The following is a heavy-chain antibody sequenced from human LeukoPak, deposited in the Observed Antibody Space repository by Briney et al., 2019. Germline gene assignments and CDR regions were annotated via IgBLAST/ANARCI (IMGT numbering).Heavy chain of an antibody. CDR1: GGTFSSYA. CDR3: ARPSKSHYYYYGMDV. CDR2: IIPILGIA. V-gene: IGHV1-69*04. Sequence: SVKVSCKASGGTFSSYAISWVRQAPGQGLEWMGRIIPILGIANYAQKFQGRVTITADKSTSTAYIELSSLRSEDTAVYYCARPSKSHYYYYGMDVWGQGTTVTVSS. J-gene: IGHJ6*02.